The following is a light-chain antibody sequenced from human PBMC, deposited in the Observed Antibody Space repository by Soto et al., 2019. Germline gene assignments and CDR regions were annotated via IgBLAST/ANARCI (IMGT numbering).Light chain of an antibody. CDR2: SNY. J-gene: IGLJ3*02. CDR3: AVWDDSLTGWV. V-gene: IGLV1-44*01. CDR1: SSNIGSNA. Sequence: QSVLTQSPSASGTPGQRVTISCSGSSSNIGSNAINWYQQLPGTAPKLLIYSNYQRPSGVPDRFSGSKSGTSASLAISGLHSEDEADYYCAVWDDSLTGWVFAGGTKLTVL.